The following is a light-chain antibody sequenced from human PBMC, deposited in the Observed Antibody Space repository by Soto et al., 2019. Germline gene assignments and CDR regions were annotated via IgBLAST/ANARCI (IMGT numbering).Light chain of an antibody. V-gene: IGKV3-15*01. J-gene: IGKJ1*01. CDR3: QQYNNWPPWT. Sequence: EIVMTQSPATLSVSPGERATLSCRASQSVSSNLAWYQQKPGQAPRLLIYGASTRATGIPARFSGSGSGTEFTLTISSLQSEDFAVYYCQQYNNWPPWTFGKGTMV. CDR1: QSVSSN. CDR2: GAS.